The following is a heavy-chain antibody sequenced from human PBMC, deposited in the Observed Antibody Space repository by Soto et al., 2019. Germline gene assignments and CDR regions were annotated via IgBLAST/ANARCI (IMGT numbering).Heavy chain of an antibody. CDR2: IYHSGST. J-gene: IGHJ4*02. D-gene: IGHD6-19*01. V-gene: IGHV4-4*02. CDR3: ARVAVAGTRVDY. Sequence: QVQLQESGPGLVKPSGTLSLTCAVSGGSISSSNWWSWVRQPPGKGLEWIGEIYHSGSTNYNPSPQSRVTRSVDKSKNQFSLKLSSVTAADTAVYYCARVAVAGTRVDYWGQGTLVTVSS. CDR1: GGSISSSNW.